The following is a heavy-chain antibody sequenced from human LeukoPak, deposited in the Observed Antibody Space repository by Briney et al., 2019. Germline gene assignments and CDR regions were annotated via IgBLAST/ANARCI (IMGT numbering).Heavy chain of an antibody. CDR3: ARVLVKTRGNYFHDDY. V-gene: IGHV1-18*01. CDR1: GYTFTSYG. J-gene: IGHJ4*02. D-gene: IGHD2/OR15-2a*01. Sequence: GASVKVSCKASGYTFTSYGISWERQAPGLGLEWMGWISAYDDKRNSVQRFQDRITMTTDTSTSTSYLELRNLRSDDTAVYYCARVLVKTRGNYFHDDYWGQGTLVTVSS. CDR2: ISAYDDKR.